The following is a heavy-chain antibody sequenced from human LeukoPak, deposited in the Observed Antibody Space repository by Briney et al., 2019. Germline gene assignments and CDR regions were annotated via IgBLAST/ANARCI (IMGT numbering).Heavy chain of an antibody. J-gene: IGHJ3*02. V-gene: IGHV1-69*06. CDR2: IIPIFGTA. CDR1: GFIFVRYG. Sequence: GASVRISCKTSGFIFVRYGISWVRQAPGQGLEWMGGIIPIFGTANYAQKFQGRVTITADKSTSTAYMELSSLRSEDTAVYYCAREGSIVGAIKRDAFDIWGQGTMVTVSS. CDR3: AREGSIVGAIKRDAFDI. D-gene: IGHD1-26*01.